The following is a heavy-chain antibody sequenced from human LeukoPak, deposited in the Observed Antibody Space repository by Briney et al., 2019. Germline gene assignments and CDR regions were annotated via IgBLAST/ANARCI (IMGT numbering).Heavy chain of an antibody. CDR2: MNPNSGNT. Sequence: ASVKVSCKASGYTFTSYDINWVRQATGQGLEWMGWMNPNSGNTGYAQKFQGRVTMTRTTSISTAYMELSSLRSEDTAVYYCARVPSSSGVFIMDYWGQGTLVTVSS. J-gene: IGHJ4*02. V-gene: IGHV1-8*01. CDR3: ARVPSSSGVFIMDY. D-gene: IGHD6-6*01. CDR1: GYTFTSYD.